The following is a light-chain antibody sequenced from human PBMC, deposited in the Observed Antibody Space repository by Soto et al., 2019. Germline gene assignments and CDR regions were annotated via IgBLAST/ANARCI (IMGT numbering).Light chain of an antibody. CDR3: QQYDYWWT. V-gene: IGKV3-15*01. J-gene: IGKJ1*01. Sequence: VMTQSPGGVDVCPGERGSLXCRASQSSTSDVDWYQQKTGKAPRLLIYRASARATGVPDRFSGSGSGTEFTPTISSLQSEDFGIYYCQQYDYWWTFGQGTKWIS. CDR1: QSSTSD. CDR2: RAS.